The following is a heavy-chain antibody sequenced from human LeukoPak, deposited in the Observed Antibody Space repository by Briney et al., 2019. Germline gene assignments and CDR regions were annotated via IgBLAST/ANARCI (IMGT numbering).Heavy chain of an antibody. V-gene: IGHV4-30-2*01. Sequence: SQTLSLTCTVSGGSISSGGYYWSWIRQPPGKGLEWIGYIYHSGSTYYNPSLKSRVTISVDRSKNQFSLKLSSVTAADTAVYYCAASRSSTVTTSLFDYWGQGTLVTVSS. CDR3: AASRSSTVTTSLFDY. CDR1: GGSISSGGYY. J-gene: IGHJ4*02. D-gene: IGHD4-11*01. CDR2: IYHSGST.